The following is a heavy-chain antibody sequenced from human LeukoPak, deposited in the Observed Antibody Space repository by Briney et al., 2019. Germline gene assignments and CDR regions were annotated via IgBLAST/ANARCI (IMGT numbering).Heavy chain of an antibody. V-gene: IGHV4-34*01. CDR2: INHSGST. Sequence: SETLSLTCTVSGGSFSGYYWSWIRQPPGKGLEWIGEINHSGSTNYNPPLKSRVTISVDTSKNQFSLKLSSVTAAYTAVYYCARGAVVPAALDYWGQGTLVTVSS. D-gene: IGHD2-2*01. CDR1: GGSFSGYY. CDR3: ARGAVVPAALDY. J-gene: IGHJ4*02.